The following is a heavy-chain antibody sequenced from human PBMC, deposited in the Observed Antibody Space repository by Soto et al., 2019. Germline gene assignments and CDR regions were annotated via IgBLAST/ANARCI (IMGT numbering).Heavy chain of an antibody. V-gene: IGHV5-10-1*01. Sequence: PGESLKISCKGSGYSFTSFWISWVRQMPGKGLEWMGRIDPSDSYTNYSPSFQGHVTISADKSISTAYLQWSSLKASDTAMYYCARLTGYSYGYPYYYYGMDVWGQGTTVTVSS. CDR2: IDPSDSYT. D-gene: IGHD5-18*01. CDR1: GYSFTSFW. J-gene: IGHJ6*02. CDR3: ARLTGYSYGYPYYYYGMDV.